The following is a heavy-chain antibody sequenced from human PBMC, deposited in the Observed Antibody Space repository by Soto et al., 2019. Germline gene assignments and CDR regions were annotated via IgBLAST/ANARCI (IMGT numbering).Heavy chain of an antibody. CDR3: ARGAVAGYWYFDL. CDR2: IWYDGSNK. Sequence: QVQLVESGGGVVQPGRSLRLSCAASGFTFSSYGMHWVRQAPGKGLEWVAVIWYDGSNKYYADSVKGRFTISRDNSKNTLYLQMNSLRAEDTAVYDCARGAVAGYWYFDLWGRGTLVTVSS. J-gene: IGHJ2*01. V-gene: IGHV3-33*01. CDR1: GFTFSSYG. D-gene: IGHD6-19*01.